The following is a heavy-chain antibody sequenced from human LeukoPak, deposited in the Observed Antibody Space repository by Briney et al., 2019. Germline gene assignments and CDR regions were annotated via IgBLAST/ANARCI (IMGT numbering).Heavy chain of an antibody. Sequence: SETLSLTCNVSGGSISSTIYYWDWIRQPPGKGLEWIGSSYYSGSTYYNPSPKSRVTISVDTSKNQFSLRLSSVTAADTAVYYCARSNWNDPFDYWGQGTLVTVSS. CDR3: ARSNWNDPFDY. J-gene: IGHJ4*02. CDR1: GGSISSTIYY. V-gene: IGHV4-39*01. D-gene: IGHD1-20*01. CDR2: SYYSGST.